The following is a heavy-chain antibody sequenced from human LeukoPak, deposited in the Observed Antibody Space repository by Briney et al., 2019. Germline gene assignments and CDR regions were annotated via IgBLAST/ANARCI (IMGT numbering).Heavy chain of an antibody. Sequence: GGSLRLSCAASGFTFSSYSMNWVRQAPGKGLEWVSSITSDNYMYYADSLKGRFTISRDNAKNSLYLQMDSLRAEDTAVYCCARELSTGILLDYWGQGALVTVSS. V-gene: IGHV3-21*01. J-gene: IGHJ4*02. CDR1: GFTFSSYS. CDR3: ARELSTGILLDY. CDR2: ITSDNYM.